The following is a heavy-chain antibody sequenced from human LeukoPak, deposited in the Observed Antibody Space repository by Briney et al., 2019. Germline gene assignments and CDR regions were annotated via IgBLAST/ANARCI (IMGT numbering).Heavy chain of an antibody. V-gene: IGHV3-23*01. D-gene: IGHD6-19*01. CDR3: ATISMRIIAVADMGAFDI. CDR2: ISGSGGNT. CDR1: GFTFSSYA. J-gene: IGHJ3*02. Sequence: GGSLTLSCTASGFTFSSYAMSGVRRAPGKGREWVSAISGSGGNTYYAVSVKGRLTISRENSKNTLYLQMNSLRAEDTAVYYCATISMRIIAVADMGAFDIWGQGTMVTVSS.